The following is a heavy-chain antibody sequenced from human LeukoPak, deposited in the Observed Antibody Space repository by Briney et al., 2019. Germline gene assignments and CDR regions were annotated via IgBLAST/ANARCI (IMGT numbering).Heavy chain of an antibody. CDR3: ARTDSSGYYGFDY. V-gene: IGHV3-21*01. J-gene: IGHJ4*02. D-gene: IGHD3-22*01. CDR2: ISSSSSYI. CDR1: GFTFSSYS. Sequence: GGSLRLSCAASGFTFSSYSMDWVRQAPGKGLEWVSSISSSSSYIYYADSVKGRFTISRDNAKNSLYLQMNSLRAEDTAVYYCARTDSSGYYGFDYWGQGTLVTVPS.